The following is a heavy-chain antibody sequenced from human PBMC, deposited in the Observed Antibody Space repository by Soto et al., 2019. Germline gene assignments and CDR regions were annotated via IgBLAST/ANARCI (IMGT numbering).Heavy chain of an antibody. Sequence: QVQLVQSGAEVKKPGASVKVSCKASGYTFTNSDINWVRQATGQGLEWVGWVNPNSGNRGYALKFQGRVTMTTDTSISTAYMGLSSLRSEDTAVYYCARGRYSGYEYLDSWGQGTVVIVSS. V-gene: IGHV1-8*01. CDR2: VNPNSGNR. J-gene: IGHJ4*02. CDR1: GYTFTNSD. CDR3: ARGRYSGYEYLDS. D-gene: IGHD5-12*01.